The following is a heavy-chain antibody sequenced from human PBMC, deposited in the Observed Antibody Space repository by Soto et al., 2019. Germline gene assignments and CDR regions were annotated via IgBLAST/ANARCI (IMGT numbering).Heavy chain of an antibody. V-gene: IGHV1-69*01. CDR1: GGTFSSYA. CDR3: ARTLDCSSTSCYGGPIFDY. Sequence: QVQLVQSGAEVKKPGSSVKVSCKASGGTFSSYAISWVRQAPGQGLEWMGGIIPIFGTANYAQKFQGRVTITPDESTSTAYMELSSLRSEDTAVYYCARTLDCSSTSCYGGPIFDYWGQGTLVTVSS. J-gene: IGHJ4*02. D-gene: IGHD2-2*01. CDR2: IIPIFGTA.